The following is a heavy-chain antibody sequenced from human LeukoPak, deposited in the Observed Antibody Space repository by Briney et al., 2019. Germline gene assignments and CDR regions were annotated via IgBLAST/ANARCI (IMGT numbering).Heavy chain of an antibody. Sequence: ASVKVSCKASGYTFTSYYMHWVRQSPGQGLEWMGIINPSGGTTRHAQRFHGRVTMTRDTSTSTVYMELSSLRSEDTAVYYCARTRGYSDYELDYWGQGTLVTVSS. J-gene: IGHJ4*02. D-gene: IGHD5-12*01. V-gene: IGHV1-46*01. CDR3: ARTRGYSDYELDY. CDR2: INPSGGTT. CDR1: GYTFTSYY.